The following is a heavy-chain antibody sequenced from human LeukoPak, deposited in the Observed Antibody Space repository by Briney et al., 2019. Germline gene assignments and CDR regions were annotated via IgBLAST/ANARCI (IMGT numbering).Heavy chain of an antibody. Sequence: GGSLRLSCAASGFTFSSYAMHWVRQAPGKGLEWVAVISYDGSNKYYADSVKGRFTISRDNSKNTLYLQMNSLRAEDTAVYYCARGYGDYVSYYGMDVWGQGTTVTVSS. CDR1: GFTFSSYA. J-gene: IGHJ6*02. D-gene: IGHD4-17*01. CDR3: ARGYGDYVSYYGMDV. CDR2: ISYDGSNK. V-gene: IGHV3-30*04.